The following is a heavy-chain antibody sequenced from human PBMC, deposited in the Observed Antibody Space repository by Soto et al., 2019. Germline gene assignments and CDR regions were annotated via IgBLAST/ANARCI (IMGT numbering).Heavy chain of an antibody. D-gene: IGHD1-26*01. CDR1: GYTFTGYY. Sequence: QVQLVQSGTEVKRPGDSVKVSCKASGYTFTGYYVHWVRQAPGQGLEWMGCINPNSGDTYLAQRFQGRVTMNRDTSIGTAYMELRGLTSDDTAEYYSAKWGAIVAAGTRVYLYNAMDVWGQGTTVTVSS. J-gene: IGHJ6*02. CDR3: AKWGAIVAAGTRVYLYNAMDV. CDR2: INPNSGDT. V-gene: IGHV1-2*02.